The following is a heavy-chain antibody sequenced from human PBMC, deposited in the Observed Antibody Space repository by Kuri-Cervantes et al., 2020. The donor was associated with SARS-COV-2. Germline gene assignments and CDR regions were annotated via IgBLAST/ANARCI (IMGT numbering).Heavy chain of an antibody. D-gene: IGHD3-10*01. CDR1: GCSISSYH. V-gene: IGHV4-4*07. Sequence: AGTLCLPGTAPGCSISSYHWSWVRQPAGKGLEWIGRIYTSGRTNYNPSLKSRVTMSVDTSQNQFSLKLSSVTAADTAVYYCARGRRRVLWFGELSHFDYWGQGTLVTVSS. J-gene: IGHJ4*02. CDR3: ARGRRRVLWFGELSHFDY. CDR2: IYTSGRT.